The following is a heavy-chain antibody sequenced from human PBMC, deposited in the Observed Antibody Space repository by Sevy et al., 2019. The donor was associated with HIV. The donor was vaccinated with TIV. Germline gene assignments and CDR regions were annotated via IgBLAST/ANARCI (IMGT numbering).Heavy chain of an antibody. CDR3: ATAWGVPAAILNYYYYGMDV. Sequence: ASVMVSCKVSGYTLTELSMHWVRQAPGKGLEWMGGFDPEDGETIYAQKFQGRVTMTEDTSTDTAYMELSSLRSEDTAVYYCATAWGVPAAILNYYYYGMDVWGQGTTVTVSS. V-gene: IGHV1-24*01. J-gene: IGHJ6*02. D-gene: IGHD2-2*01. CDR2: FDPEDGET. CDR1: GYTLTELS.